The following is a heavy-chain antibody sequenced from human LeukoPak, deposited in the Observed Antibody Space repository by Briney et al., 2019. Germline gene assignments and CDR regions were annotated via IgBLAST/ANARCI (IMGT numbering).Heavy chain of an antibody. V-gene: IGHV1-18*01. CDR1: GYTPIRFG. D-gene: IGHD1-1*01. CDR3: ARVPLGSLLWRGDYAFDE. J-gene: IGHJ3*01. CDR2: ISGYNGQA. Sequence: ASVKDSCKDYGYTPIRFGVSWVRQAPGQGLEWLGWISGYNGQANYAQKVQGRVTVTIDTSTSAAYMDMSSLRPDDTAMYFCARVPLGSLLWRGDYAFDEWG.